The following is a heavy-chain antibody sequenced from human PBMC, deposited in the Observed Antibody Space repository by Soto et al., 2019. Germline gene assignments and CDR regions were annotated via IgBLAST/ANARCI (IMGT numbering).Heavy chain of an antibody. CDR1: GXNFSNCC. J-gene: IGHJ4*02. CDR2: ISDLGNPT. D-gene: IGHD3-3*01. V-gene: IGHV3-23*01. CDR3: AKFGAGGLDY. Sequence: GSLRLSCAASGXNFSNCCMNWVRQAPGKGLELVSGISDLGNPTYYADSVKCRFTISLYNSNNMVYLQMEILRADDTAVYYCAKFGAGGLDYWGQGAQVTVSS.